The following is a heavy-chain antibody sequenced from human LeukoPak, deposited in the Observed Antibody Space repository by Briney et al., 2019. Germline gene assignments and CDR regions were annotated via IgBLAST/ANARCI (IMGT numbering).Heavy chain of an antibody. CDR2: INAGNGNT. Sequence: GASVKVSCKASGYTFTNYAMHWVRQAPGQRLEWMGWINAGNGNTKYSQEFQGRVTITRDTSASTAYMELSSLRSEDMAVYYCARAGESYGDYYFDYWGQGTLVTVSS. D-gene: IGHD4-17*01. CDR3: ARAGESYGDYYFDY. J-gene: IGHJ4*02. V-gene: IGHV1-3*03. CDR1: GYTFTNYA.